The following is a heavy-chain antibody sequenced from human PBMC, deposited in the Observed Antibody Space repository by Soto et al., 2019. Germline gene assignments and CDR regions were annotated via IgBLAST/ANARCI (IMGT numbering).Heavy chain of an antibody. J-gene: IGHJ4*02. CDR3: ARDLRLFLGYGDFDY. Sequence: EVQLVESGGGLVKPGGSLRLSCAASGFTFSNAWMSWVRQAPGKGLEWVGRIKSKTDGGTTDYAAPVKGRFTISRDDSKNTLYLQMNSLRAEDTAVYYCARDLRLFLGYGDFDYWGQGTLVTVSS. CDR2: IKSKTDGGTT. CDR1: GFTFSNAW. V-gene: IGHV3-15*01. D-gene: IGHD4-17*01.